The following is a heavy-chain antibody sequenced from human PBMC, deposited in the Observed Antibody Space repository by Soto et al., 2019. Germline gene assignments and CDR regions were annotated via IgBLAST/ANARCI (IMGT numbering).Heavy chain of an antibody. CDR3: AHRVLRTVFGLVPTPAIYFDF. CDR1: GFSLTTSGVG. V-gene: IGHV2-5*02. D-gene: IGHD3-3*01. CDR2: IYWDDDK. J-gene: IGHJ4*02. Sequence: QITLNESGPTQVKPRQTLTLTCTFSGFSLTTSGVGVGWIRQSPGKAPEWLALIYWDDDKRYSPSLKSRLTITKDTSKNQVVLTMAELDPAETATYYCAHRVLRTVFGLVPTPAIYFDFWGQGTPVAVSS.